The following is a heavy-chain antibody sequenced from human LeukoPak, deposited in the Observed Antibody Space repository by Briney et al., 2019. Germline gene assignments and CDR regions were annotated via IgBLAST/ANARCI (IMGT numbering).Heavy chain of an antibody. D-gene: IGHD3-22*01. Sequence: PGESLKISCKGSGYSFSTYWIGWVRQMPGKGLELMGIIYPGDSDTIYSPSFQGQVTISVDKSISTAYLQWSTLKASDTAMYYCARRVNSGYYFDYWAQGTLVTVSS. V-gene: IGHV5-51*01. CDR3: ARRVNSGYYFDY. CDR2: IYPGDSDT. J-gene: IGHJ4*02. CDR1: GYSFSTYW.